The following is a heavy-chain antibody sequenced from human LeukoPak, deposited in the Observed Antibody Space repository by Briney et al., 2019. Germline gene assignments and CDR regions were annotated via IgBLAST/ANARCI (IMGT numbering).Heavy chain of an antibody. D-gene: IGHD2-2*01. CDR2: IYYSVST. J-gene: IGHJ6*02. CDR3: ARDRGLTSTSYGMDV. Sequence: SETLSLTCTVSGGSISSGDYYWSWIRQPPGKGLEWIGYIYYSVSTYYNPSLKSRVTISVDTSKNQFSLKPSSVTAADTAVYYCARDRGLTSTSYGMDVWGQGTTVTVS. CDR1: GGSISSGDYY. V-gene: IGHV4-30-4*01.